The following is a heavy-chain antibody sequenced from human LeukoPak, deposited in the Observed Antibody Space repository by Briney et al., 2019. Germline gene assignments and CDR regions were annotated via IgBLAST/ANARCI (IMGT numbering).Heavy chain of an antibody. CDR2: VSYTGMT. V-gene: IGHV4-59*11. D-gene: IGHD3-22*01. CDR1: GGSLSGHY. CDR3: ARLLDNDISGDPDTFDV. J-gene: IGHJ3*01. Sequence: SETLSLTCTVSGGSLSGHYWSWIGQPPGKRLEWSGYVSYTGMTKYNPSLQSRVTISIDTSKSQFSLKLTSVTSADTAVYSCARLLDNDISGDPDTFDVWGQGTTVIVSS.